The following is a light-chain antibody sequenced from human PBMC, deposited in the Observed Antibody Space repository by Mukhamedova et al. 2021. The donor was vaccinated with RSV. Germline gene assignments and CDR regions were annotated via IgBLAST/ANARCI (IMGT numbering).Light chain of an antibody. CDR2: ATS. V-gene: IGKV1-39*01. CDR3: QQNYKTPPWT. J-gene: IGKJ1*01. Sequence: WYQRRVHGKAPKVLIHATSILQSGVPSRFSGSGSGTDFTLTISNLQPEDVATYYCQQNYKTPPWTFGQGTKVEIK.